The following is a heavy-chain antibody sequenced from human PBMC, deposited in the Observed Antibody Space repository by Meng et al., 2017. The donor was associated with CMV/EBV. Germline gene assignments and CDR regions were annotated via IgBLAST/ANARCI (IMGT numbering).Heavy chain of an antibody. J-gene: IGHJ6*02. Sequence: SVKVSCKASGGTFSSYAISWVRQAPGQGLEWMGRIIPILGIANYAQKFQGRVTITADKSTSTAYMELSSLRSEDTAVYYCARVPNITIWDYYYGMDVWGQGTTVTVSS. CDR1: GGTFSSYA. V-gene: IGHV1-69*04. CDR2: IIPILGIA. D-gene: IGHD3-3*01. CDR3: ARVPNITIWDYYYGMDV.